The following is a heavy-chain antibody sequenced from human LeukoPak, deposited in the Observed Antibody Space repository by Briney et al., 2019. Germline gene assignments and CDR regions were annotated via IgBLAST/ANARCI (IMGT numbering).Heavy chain of an antibody. CDR1: GFTFDDYA. CDR3: ARALWFGETFPAY. CDR2: ISWNSGDI. V-gene: IGHV3-9*01. D-gene: IGHD3-10*01. Sequence: GGSLRLSCAASGFTFDDYAMHWVRQAPGKGLEWVSGISWNSGDIGYADSVKGRFTISRGNAKNSLYLQMNSLRAEDTAVYYCARALWFGETFPAYWGQGTLVTVSS. J-gene: IGHJ4*02.